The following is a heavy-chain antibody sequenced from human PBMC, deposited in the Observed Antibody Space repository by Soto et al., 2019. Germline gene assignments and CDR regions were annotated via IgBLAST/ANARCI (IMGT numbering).Heavy chain of an antibody. V-gene: IGHV1-69*18. D-gene: IGHD2-15*01. J-gene: IGHJ6*02. Sequence: QVQLVQSGAEVKKPGSSVKVSCKTSGGTFSTYAISWVRQAPGQGLEWMGMIIPIYGTTNYAQKFQGRVKITEDESTNTAYMELTSLRSEDTAVYYCARDQGPDCSGGSCYYYYGMDVWGQGTTVTVSS. CDR3: ARDQGPDCSGGSCYYYYGMDV. CDR1: GGTFSTYA. CDR2: IIPIYGTT.